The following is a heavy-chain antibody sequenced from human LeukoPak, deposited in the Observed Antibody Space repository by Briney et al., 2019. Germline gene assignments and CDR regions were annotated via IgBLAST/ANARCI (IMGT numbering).Heavy chain of an antibody. J-gene: IGHJ5*02. Sequence: ASVKVSCKASGYSFSGYYLHWLRQAPGQGLEWVGHIDPNGGGTKFAQKFQGRVTMTRDTSTSSAYMELSSLMFDDTAVYYCARASRAYDSSGYPQALNWFDPWGQGTLVTVSS. CDR1: GYSFSGYY. CDR3: ARASRAYDSSGYPQALNWFDP. CDR2: IDPNGGGT. V-gene: IGHV1-2*06. D-gene: IGHD3-22*01.